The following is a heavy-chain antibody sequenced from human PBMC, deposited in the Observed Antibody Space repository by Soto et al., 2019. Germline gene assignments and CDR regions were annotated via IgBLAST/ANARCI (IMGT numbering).Heavy chain of an antibody. J-gene: IGHJ2*01. CDR2: IIGSGGST. Sequence: EVQMLESGGGLVQPWGALGVFCGASGFTFSWFGMSRGRQAPGKGLEWVSSIIGSGGSTDYADSVKGRFTISRDNSKNTLYLQMNSLRAEDTAVYYCATFLGARDLWGRGTLVTVSS. V-gene: IGHV3-23*01. CDR1: GFTFSWFG. CDR3: ATFLGARDL. D-gene: IGHD3-16*01.